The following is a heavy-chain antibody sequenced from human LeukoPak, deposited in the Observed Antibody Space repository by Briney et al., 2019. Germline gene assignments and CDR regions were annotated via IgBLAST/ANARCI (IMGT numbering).Heavy chain of an antibody. D-gene: IGHD3-9*01. CDR3: ARVSDILTGYNFDY. CDR2: IKQDGTEK. V-gene: IGHV3-7*01. CDR1: GFTFSSYW. J-gene: IGHJ4*02. Sequence: GGSLRLSCVVSGFTFSSYWMNWVRQAPGKGLQWVANIKQDGTEKYYVDSVRGRFTISRDNAKNSLYLQMNSLRAEDTAVYYCARVSDILTGYNFDYWGQGTLVTVSS.